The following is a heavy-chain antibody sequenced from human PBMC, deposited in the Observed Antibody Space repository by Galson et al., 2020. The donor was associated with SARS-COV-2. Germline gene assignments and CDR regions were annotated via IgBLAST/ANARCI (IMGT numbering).Heavy chain of an antibody. D-gene: IGHD5-18*01. CDR2: VYHSGAT. CDR1: GGPISSGGYS. V-gene: IGHV4-30-2*01. CDR3: ARRYTYGLSPYWYFDL. J-gene: IGHJ2*01. Sequence: SETLSLTCSVSGGPISSGGYSWTWIRQPPGKGLEWIGYVYHSGATHYNPSLKSRLPISVDRSKNHLSLKLTSVTAADTAVYYCARRYTYGLSPYWYFDLWGRGTLVTVSS.